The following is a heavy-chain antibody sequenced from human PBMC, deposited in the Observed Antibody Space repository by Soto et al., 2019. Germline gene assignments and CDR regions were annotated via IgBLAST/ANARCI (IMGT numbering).Heavy chain of an antibody. CDR1: GFSLSTGGVG. Sequence: SGPTLVNPTQTLTLTCTFSGFSLSTGGVGVGWIRQPPGKAPEWLALIYWNDDKRYSPSLNSRLTISKDTRKNQVVLTMANMDPADTGTYYCARSIRGPRRFNGMDVWGQGTTVTVSS. CDR3: ARSIRGPRRFNGMDV. J-gene: IGHJ6*02. V-gene: IGHV2-5*01. CDR2: IYWNDDK. D-gene: IGHD1-20*01.